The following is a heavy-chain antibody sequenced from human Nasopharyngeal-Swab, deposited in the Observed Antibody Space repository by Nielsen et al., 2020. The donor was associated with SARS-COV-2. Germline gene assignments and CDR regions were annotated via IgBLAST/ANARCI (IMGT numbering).Heavy chain of an antibody. CDR2: INHSGST. CDR1: GGSISSGSYY. CDR3: ARGGNYGDYAFVN. V-gene: IGHV4-39*07. J-gene: IGHJ4*02. Sequence: SETLSLTCTVSGGSISSGSYYWSWIRQPPGKGLEWIGEINHSGSTNYNPSLKSRVTISVDTSKNQFSLKLSSVTAADTAVYYCARGGNYGDYAFVNWGQGTLVTVSS. D-gene: IGHD4-17*01.